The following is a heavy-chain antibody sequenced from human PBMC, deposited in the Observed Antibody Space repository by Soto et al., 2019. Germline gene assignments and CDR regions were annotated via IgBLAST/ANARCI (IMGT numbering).Heavy chain of an antibody. CDR2: ISAYNGNT. V-gene: IGHV1-18*01. Sequence: ASVKVSCKASGYTFTSYGISWVRQAPGQGLEWMGWISAYNGNTNYAQKLQGRVTMTTDTSTSTAYMELRSLRSDDTAVYYCARGRIEYDFWSGYYMAFDIWGQGTMVNVAS. J-gene: IGHJ3*02. D-gene: IGHD3-3*01. CDR1: GYTFTSYG. CDR3: ARGRIEYDFWSGYYMAFDI.